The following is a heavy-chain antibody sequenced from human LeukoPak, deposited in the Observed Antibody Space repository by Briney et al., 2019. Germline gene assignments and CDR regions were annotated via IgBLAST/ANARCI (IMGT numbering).Heavy chain of an antibody. V-gene: IGHV1-2*02. Sequence: VASVKVSCTASGYTFTGYYMHWVQQAPGQGLEWMGWINPNSGGTNYAQKFQGRVTMTRDTSISTVCMELSSLRSDDTAVYYCARGRDRGASTPFDDWGQGTLVTVSS. CDR2: INPNSGGT. J-gene: IGHJ4*02. D-gene: IGHD1-26*01. CDR3: ARGRDRGASTPFDD. CDR1: GYTFTGYY.